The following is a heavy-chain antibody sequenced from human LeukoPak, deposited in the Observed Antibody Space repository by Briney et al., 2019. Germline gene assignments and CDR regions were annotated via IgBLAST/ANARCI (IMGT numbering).Heavy chain of an antibody. J-gene: IGHJ5*02. CDR1: GYTFTSYD. V-gene: IGHV1-8*01. CDR2: MNPNSGNT. Sequence: ASVKVSCKASGYTFTSYDINWVRQATGQGLEWMGWMNPNSGNTSYAQKFQGRVTMTRDTSISTAYMELSRLRSDDTAVYYCARDPKNLRGSSGWDDSDPWGQGTLVTVSS. CDR3: ARDPKNLRGSSGWDDSDP. D-gene: IGHD6-19*01.